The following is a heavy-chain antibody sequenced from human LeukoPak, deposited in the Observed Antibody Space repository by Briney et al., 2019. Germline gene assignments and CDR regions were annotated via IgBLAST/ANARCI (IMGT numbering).Heavy chain of an antibody. CDR3: AKMVITAISFDY. D-gene: IGHD3-22*01. CDR2: IYSGGST. J-gene: IGHJ4*02. CDR1: GFTVSSNY. V-gene: IGHV3-53*01. Sequence: GGSLRLSCAASGFTVSSNYMSWVRQAPGKGLEWVSVIYSGGSTYYADSVKGRFTISRDNSKNTLYLQMNSLRAEDTAVYYCAKMVITAISFDYWGQGTLVTVSS.